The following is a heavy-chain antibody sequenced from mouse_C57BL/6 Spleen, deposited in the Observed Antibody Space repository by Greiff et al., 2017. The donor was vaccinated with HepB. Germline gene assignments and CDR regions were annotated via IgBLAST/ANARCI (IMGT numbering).Heavy chain of an antibody. CDR2: IYPGDGDT. V-gene: IGHV1-80*01. D-gene: IGHD2-1*01. J-gene: IGHJ1*03. CDR1: GYAFSGYW. Sequence: VQLQQSGAELVKPGASVKISCKASGYAFSGYWMNWVKQRPGKGLEWIGQIYPGDGDTNYNGKFKGKATLTADKSSRTAYMQLSSLTSEDSAVYFCARFAGNYVDYWYFDVWGTGTTVTVSS. CDR3: ARFAGNYVDYWYFDV.